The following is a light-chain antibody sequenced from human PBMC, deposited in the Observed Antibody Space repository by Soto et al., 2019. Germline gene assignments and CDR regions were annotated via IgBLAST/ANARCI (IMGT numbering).Light chain of an antibody. CDR3: LLSYSGGRV. Sequence: QAVVSHDPSVSVSTGWSITLTCASSTGPVTSGRYPYWFQQKPGQAPRTLIYDTSLKCSWTPARFSGSLLRGKAALTLSGARPEDEADYYCLLSYSGGRVFGGGTKVTVL. CDR2: DTS. CDR1: TGPVTSGRY. V-gene: IGLV7-46*01. J-gene: IGLJ3*02.